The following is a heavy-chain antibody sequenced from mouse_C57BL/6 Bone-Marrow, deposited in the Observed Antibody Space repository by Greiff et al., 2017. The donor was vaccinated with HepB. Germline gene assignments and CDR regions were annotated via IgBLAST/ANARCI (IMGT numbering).Heavy chain of an antibody. Sequence: VQLQQSGPELARPWASVKISCQAFYTFSSRVHFAIRDTNYWLPWVKQRPGQGLEWIGAIYPGNGGTSYNQKFTSKATLTADKSASTAYMQRSSLTAEDAAVYYCAWSYSNYDYWGQGTTLTVSA. CDR2: GQGLEWIG. V-gene: IGHV1-87*01. D-gene: IGHD2-5*01. J-gene: IGHJ2*01. CDR3: AEDAAVYYCAWSYSNYDY. CDR1: YTFSSRVH.